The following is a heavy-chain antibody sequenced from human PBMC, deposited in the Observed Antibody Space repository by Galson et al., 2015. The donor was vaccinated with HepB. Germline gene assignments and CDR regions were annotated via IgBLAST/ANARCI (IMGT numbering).Heavy chain of an antibody. CDR3: ARGGGGWFTPPDY. V-gene: IGHV1-18*01. CDR2: ISAYNGDT. D-gene: IGHD6-19*01. Sequence: SVKVSCKASGYAFFSYGMTWVRQAPGQGLEWMGWISAYNGDTKYAQNLQGRVTMTTDTSTSTAYLELRSLRSDDTAVYYCARGGGGWFTPPDYWGQGTLVTVSS. J-gene: IGHJ4*02. CDR1: GYAFFSYG.